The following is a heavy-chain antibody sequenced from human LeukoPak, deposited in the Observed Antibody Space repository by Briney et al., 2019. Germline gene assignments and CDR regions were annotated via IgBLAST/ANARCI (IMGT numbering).Heavy chain of an antibody. V-gene: IGHV4-59*01. Sequence: SETLSLTCTVSGGSISSYYWSWIRQPPGKGLEWIGYIYYSGSTNYNPSLKSRVTISVDTSKNQFSLKLSSVTAADTALYYCARGSYSYGYFGSYWGQGTLVTVSS. D-gene: IGHD5-18*01. J-gene: IGHJ4*02. CDR1: GGSISSYY. CDR3: ARGSYSYGYFGSY. CDR2: IYYSGST.